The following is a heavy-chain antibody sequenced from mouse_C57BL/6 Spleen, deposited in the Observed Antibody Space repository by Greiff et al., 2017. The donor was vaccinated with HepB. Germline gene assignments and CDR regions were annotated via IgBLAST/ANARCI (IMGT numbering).Heavy chain of an antibody. CDR3: ARSSGAWFAY. D-gene: IGHD6-1*01. CDR2: ISYSGST. Sequence: VQLQQSGPGMVKPSQSLSLTCTVTGYSITSGYDWHWIRHFPGNKLEWMGYISYSGSTNYNPSLKSRISITHDTSKNHFFLKLNSVTTEDTATYYCARSSGAWFAYWGQGTLVTVSA. V-gene: IGHV3-1*01. CDR1: GYSITSGYD. J-gene: IGHJ3*01.